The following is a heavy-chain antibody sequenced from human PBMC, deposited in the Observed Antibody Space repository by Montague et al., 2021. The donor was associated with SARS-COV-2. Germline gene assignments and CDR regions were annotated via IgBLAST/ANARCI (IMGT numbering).Heavy chain of an antibody. CDR2: IYYSGTT. J-gene: IGHJ4*02. V-gene: IGHV4-59*13. CDR1: GGTISSYY. CDR3: AKVGDLMAGYSLVNLDN. D-gene: IGHD3-9*01. Sequence: SETLSLTCTVSGGTISSYYWSWVRQAPGKGLEWIGFIYYSGTTDYNPSLNSRVILSVDTSKNQFFLELRSVTPADTAFYYCAKVGDLMAGYSLVNLDNWGQGTLVIVSP.